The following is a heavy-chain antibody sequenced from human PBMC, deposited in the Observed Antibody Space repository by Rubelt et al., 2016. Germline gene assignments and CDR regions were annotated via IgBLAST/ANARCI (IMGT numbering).Heavy chain of an antibody. V-gene: IGHV3-21*01. CDR3: AATYSGYDSDAFDI. Sequence: EWVSSISGSSSFIYYADSLKGRFTISRDNAKNSLYLQMNSLRAEDTAVYYCAATYSGYDSDAFDIWGQGTMVTVSS. CDR2: ISGSSSFI. J-gene: IGHJ3*02. D-gene: IGHD5-12*01.